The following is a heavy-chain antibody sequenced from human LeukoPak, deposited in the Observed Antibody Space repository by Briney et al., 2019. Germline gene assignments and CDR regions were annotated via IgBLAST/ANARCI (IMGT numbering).Heavy chain of an antibody. D-gene: IGHD1-26*01. Sequence: GASVKVSCKASGYTFTSYAMHWVRQAPGQRLEWMGWINAGNGNTKYSQKFQGRVTITRDTSASTAYMELSSLRSEDTAVYYCARDSGELYYYYYMDVWGKGTTVTVSS. J-gene: IGHJ6*03. V-gene: IGHV1-3*01. CDR2: INAGNGNT. CDR3: ARDSGELYYYYYMDV. CDR1: GYTFTSYA.